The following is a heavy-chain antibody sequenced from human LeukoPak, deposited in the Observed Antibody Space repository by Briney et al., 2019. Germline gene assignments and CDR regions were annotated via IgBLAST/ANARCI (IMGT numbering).Heavy chain of an antibody. D-gene: IGHD2-15*01. CDR3: AKVYCSGGSCYFFDY. V-gene: IGHV3-23*01. CDR2: ISGSGGST. CDR1: GFTFSSYA. J-gene: IGHJ4*02. Sequence: GGSLRLSCAASGFTFSSYAMSWVRQAPGKGLEWVSAISGSGGSTYYADSVKGRFTISRDNSKNTLYLQMNSLKAEDTAVYYCAKVYCSGGSCYFFDYWGQGTLVTVSS.